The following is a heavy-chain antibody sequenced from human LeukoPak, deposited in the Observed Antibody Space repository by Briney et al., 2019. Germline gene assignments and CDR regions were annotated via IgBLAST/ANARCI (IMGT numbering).Heavy chain of an antibody. D-gene: IGHD2-8*02. V-gene: IGHV3-53*01. CDR2: IFPSGGEI. Sequence: GGSLRLSCAASGFTVSNNYMRWVRQPPGKGLEWVSSIFPSGGEIHYADSVRGRFTISRDNSKSTLSLQMNSLRAEDTAIYYCATYRQVLLPFESWGQGTLVTVSS. J-gene: IGHJ4*02. CDR1: GFTVSNNY. CDR3: ATYRQVLLPFES.